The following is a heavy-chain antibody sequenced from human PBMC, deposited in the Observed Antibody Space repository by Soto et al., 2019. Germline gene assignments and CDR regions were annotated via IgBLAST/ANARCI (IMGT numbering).Heavy chain of an antibody. CDR2: TRQEGGQE. J-gene: IGHJ4*02. Sequence: EVQLVESGGGLVQPGGSLRLSCAASGFTFSSYWMSWVRQAPGKGLEWVAHTRQEGGQEYYVDSVKGRFTISRDNAKNSLSLQMNSLRVDDTAVYYCARYPNPTVAGLPFDLWGQGTLVTVSS. D-gene: IGHD6-19*01. V-gene: IGHV3-7*03. CDR3: ARYPNPTVAGLPFDL. CDR1: GFTFSSYW.